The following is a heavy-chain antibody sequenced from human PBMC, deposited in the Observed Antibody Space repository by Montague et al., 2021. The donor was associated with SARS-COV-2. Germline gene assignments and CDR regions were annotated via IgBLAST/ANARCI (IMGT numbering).Heavy chain of an antibody. CDR2: IVPSLDIV. CDR1: GGTFNSYT. CDR3: ATAPRGLAYYFDF. Sequence: SVKVSCKASGGTFNSYTINWVRQAPGHGLEWMGRIVPSLDIVNYAEKFQGRVSISADKSTTTAYMEMTSLTSADTAIFYCATAPRGLAYYFDFWGQGTLVTVSS. V-gene: IGHV1-69*02. J-gene: IGHJ4*02.